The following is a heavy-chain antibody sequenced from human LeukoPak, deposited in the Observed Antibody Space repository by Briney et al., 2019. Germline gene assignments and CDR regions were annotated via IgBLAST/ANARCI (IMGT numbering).Heavy chain of an antibody. D-gene: IGHD3-9*01. Sequence: PSETLSLTCTVSGGSISSSSYYWGWIRQPPGKGLEWIGSIYYSGSTYYNPSLKSRVTISVDTSKNQFSLKLSSVTAADTAVYCCARHPAYYDILTGYFYYFNYWGQGTLVTVSS. CDR1: GGSISSSSYY. V-gene: IGHV4-39*01. CDR3: ARHPAYYDILTGYFYYFNY. CDR2: IYYSGST. J-gene: IGHJ4*02.